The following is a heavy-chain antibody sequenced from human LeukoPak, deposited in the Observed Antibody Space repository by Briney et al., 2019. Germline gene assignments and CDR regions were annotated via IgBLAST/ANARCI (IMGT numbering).Heavy chain of an antibody. CDR2: TRNKADGYTT. J-gene: IGHJ4*02. V-gene: IGHV3-72*01. CDR1: GFTFSDHY. CDR3: ARVSVTYDYFDY. D-gene: IGHD1-26*01. Sequence: GGSLRLSCAASGFTFSDHYMDWVRQAPGKGLEWVGRTRNKADGYTTEYAASVKGRFTISRDDSKNSLYLQMYSLKTEDTAVYYCARVSVTYDYFDYWGQGTLVTVSS.